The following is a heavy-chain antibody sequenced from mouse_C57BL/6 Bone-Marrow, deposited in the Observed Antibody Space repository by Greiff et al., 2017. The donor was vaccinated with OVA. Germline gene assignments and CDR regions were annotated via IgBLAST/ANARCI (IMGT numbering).Heavy chain of an antibody. V-gene: IGHV7-1*01. Sequence: EVKLMESGGGLVQSGRSLRLSCATSGFTFSDFYMEWVRQAPGKGLEWIAASRNKANDYTTEYSASVKGRFIVSRDTSQSILYLQMNALRAEDTAIYYCARCSWMDYWGQGTSVTVSS. CDR1: GFTFSDFY. CDR3: ARCSWMDY. J-gene: IGHJ4*01. CDR2: SRNKANDYTT.